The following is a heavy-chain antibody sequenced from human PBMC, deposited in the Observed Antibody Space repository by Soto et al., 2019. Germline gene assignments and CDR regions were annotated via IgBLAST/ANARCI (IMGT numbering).Heavy chain of an antibody. V-gene: IGHV3-48*03. D-gene: IGHD5-18*01. CDR2: ISSSGSTI. CDR3: AGSLRGYSYGYYYYYGMDV. Sequence: GGSLRRSCAASGFTFSSYEMNWVRQAPGKGLDWVSYISSSGSTIYYADSVKGRFTISRDNAKNSLYLQMNSLRAEDTAVYYCAGSLRGYSYGYYYYYGMDVWVQGTTVTVSS. CDR1: GFTFSSYE. J-gene: IGHJ6*02.